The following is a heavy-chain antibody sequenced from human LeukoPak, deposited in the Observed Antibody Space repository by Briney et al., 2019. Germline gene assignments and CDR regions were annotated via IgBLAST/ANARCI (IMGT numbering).Heavy chain of an antibody. D-gene: IGHD2-2*01. CDR1: GFTFSSYA. CDR2: IRGSGGST. Sequence: GGSLRLSCAASGFTFSSYAMIWVRQAPGKGREWVSSIRGSGGSTYYADSVKGRFTISRDNSKNTLYLQMNSLRAEDTAVYYCALYCRSTSCYPFDYWGQGTLVTVSS. CDR3: ALYCRSTSCYPFDY. V-gene: IGHV3-23*01. J-gene: IGHJ4*02.